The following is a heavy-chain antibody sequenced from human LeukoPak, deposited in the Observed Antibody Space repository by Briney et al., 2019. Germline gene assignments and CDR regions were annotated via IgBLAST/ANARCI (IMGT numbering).Heavy chain of an antibody. J-gene: IGHJ4*02. D-gene: IGHD5-12*01. CDR2: ISWNSGSI. Sequence: GRSLRLSCAASGFTFDDYAMHWVRQAPGKGLEWVSGISWNSGSIDYADSVKGRFTISRDNAKNSLYLQMNSLRAEDTALYYCAKGTGQRGYSGYDYWGQGTLVTVSS. V-gene: IGHV3-9*01. CDR1: GFTFDDYA. CDR3: AKGTGQRGYSGYDY.